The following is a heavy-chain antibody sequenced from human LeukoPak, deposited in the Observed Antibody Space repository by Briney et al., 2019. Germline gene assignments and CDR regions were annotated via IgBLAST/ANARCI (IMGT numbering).Heavy chain of an antibody. V-gene: IGHV1-46*01. J-gene: IGHJ3*02. Sequence: GAAVKVSCKASGYTFTSYYMHWVRQAPGQGLQWMGIINPSGGSTSYAQKFQGRVTMTRDTSTSTVYMELSSLRSEDTAVYYCARGSSGGHDAFDIWGQGTMVTVSS. CDR1: GYTFTSYY. CDR2: INPSGGST. CDR3: ARGSSGGHDAFDI. D-gene: IGHD3-10*01.